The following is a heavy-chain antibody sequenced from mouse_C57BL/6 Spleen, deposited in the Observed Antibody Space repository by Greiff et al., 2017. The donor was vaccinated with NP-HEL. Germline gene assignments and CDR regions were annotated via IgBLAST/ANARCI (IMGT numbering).Heavy chain of an antibody. CDR2: IHPKSGST. J-gene: IGHJ2*01. CDR3: ARLWDGSTPYYFDY. CDR1: GYPFTSYW. D-gene: IGHD1-1*01. V-gene: IGHV1-64*01. Sequence: QVQLQQPGAELVKPGASVKLSCKASGYPFTSYWMHWVKQRPGQGLEWIGMIHPKSGSTNYNEKCKSKATLTVDKSSSTAYMQLSSLTSEDSAVYYCARLWDGSTPYYFDYWGQGTTLTVSS.